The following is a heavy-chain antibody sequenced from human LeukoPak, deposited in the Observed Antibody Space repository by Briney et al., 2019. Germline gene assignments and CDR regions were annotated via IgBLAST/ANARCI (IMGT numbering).Heavy chain of an antibody. Sequence: GGSLRLSCAASGFTFSSYAMPWVRQAPGKGLEWVAVISYDGSNKYYADSVKGRFTISRDNAKNSLYLQMNSLRAEDTAVYYCARGYSGSYLAIPYYFDYWGQGTLVTVSS. CDR3: ARGYSGSYLAIPYYFDY. J-gene: IGHJ4*02. CDR1: GFTFSSYA. CDR2: ISYDGSNK. V-gene: IGHV3-30-3*01. D-gene: IGHD1-26*01.